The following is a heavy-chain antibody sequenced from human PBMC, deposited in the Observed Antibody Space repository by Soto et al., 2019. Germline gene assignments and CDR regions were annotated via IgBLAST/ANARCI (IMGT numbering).Heavy chain of an antibody. CDR2: IYSGGST. CDR3: ARYSVLLRSGGFDAFDI. D-gene: IGHD2-15*01. J-gene: IGHJ3*02. Sequence: PGGSLRLSCAASGFTVSSNYMSWVRQAPGKGLEWVSVIYSGGSTYYADSVKDRFTISRDNSKNTLYLQMNSLRAEDTAVYYCARYSVLLRSGGFDAFDIWGQGTMVTVSS. V-gene: IGHV3-66*01. CDR1: GFTVSSNY.